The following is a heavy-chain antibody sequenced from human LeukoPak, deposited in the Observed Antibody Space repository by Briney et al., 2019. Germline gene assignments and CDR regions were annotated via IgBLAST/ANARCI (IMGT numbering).Heavy chain of an antibody. CDR1: GFTFSSYW. J-gene: IGHJ6*03. Sequence: GGSLRLSCAASGFTFSSYWMHWVRQAPGKGLVWVSRINTDGSSTSHADSVKGRFTISRDNAKNSLYLQMNSLRAEDTAVYYCARERDYYGSGSYSNGYYYMDVWGKGTTVTVSS. V-gene: IGHV3-74*01. CDR2: INTDGSST. D-gene: IGHD3-10*01. CDR3: ARERDYYGSGSYSNGYYYMDV.